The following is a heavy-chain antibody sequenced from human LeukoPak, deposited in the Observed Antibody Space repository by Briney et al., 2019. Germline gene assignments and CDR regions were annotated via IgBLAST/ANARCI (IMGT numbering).Heavy chain of an antibody. CDR3: ARVDCSGGSCYSDFDY. V-gene: IGHV1-18*01. D-gene: IGHD2-15*01. CDR2: ISAYNGNT. CDR1: GYTFTSYG. J-gene: IGHJ4*02. Sequence: ASVKVSCKASGYTFTSYGISWVGQAPGQGLEWMGWISAYNGNTNYAQKLQGRVTMTTDTSTSTAYMELRSLRSDDTAVYYCARVDCSGGSCYSDFDYWGQGTLVTVSS.